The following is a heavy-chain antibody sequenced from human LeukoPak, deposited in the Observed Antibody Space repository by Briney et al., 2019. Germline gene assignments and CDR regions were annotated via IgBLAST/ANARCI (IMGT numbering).Heavy chain of an antibody. Sequence: PSETLSLTCTVSGGSISSSSYYWGWIRQPPGTGLEWIGSIYYSGSTYYNPSLKSRVTISVDTSKNQFSLKLSSVTAADTAVYYCARRGYDSSGYYRNYWGQGTLVTVSS. V-gene: IGHV4-39*01. CDR3: ARRGYDSSGYYRNY. D-gene: IGHD3-22*01. J-gene: IGHJ4*02. CDR1: GGSISSSSYY. CDR2: IYYSGST.